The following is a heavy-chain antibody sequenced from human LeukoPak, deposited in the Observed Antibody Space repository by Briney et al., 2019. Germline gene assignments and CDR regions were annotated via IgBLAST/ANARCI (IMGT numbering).Heavy chain of an antibody. Sequence: ASVKVSCKASGCTFTSYGIIWVRRAPRQGLEWMGWISVYNGNTNYAQNLQGRVTITTDTSTSTAYMELRSLRSDDTAVYYCARDPRAPYYYDTSGYYVDYWGQGTLVTVSS. D-gene: IGHD3-22*01. V-gene: IGHV1-18*01. CDR3: ARDPRAPYYYDTSGYYVDY. CDR1: GCTFTSYG. J-gene: IGHJ4*02. CDR2: ISVYNGNT.